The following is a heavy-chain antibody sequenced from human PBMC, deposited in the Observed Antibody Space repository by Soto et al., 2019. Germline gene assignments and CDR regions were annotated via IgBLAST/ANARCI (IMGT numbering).Heavy chain of an antibody. J-gene: IGHJ4*02. CDR2: IYYSGST. D-gene: IGHD4-17*01. CDR3: AREKDYGDSFDY. CDR1: GGSISSYY. V-gene: IGHV4-59*01. Sequence: PSETLSLTCTVSGGSISSYYWSWIRQPPGKGLEWIGYIYYSGSTNYNPSLKSRVTISVDTSKNQFSLKLSSVTAADTAVYYCAREKDYGDSFDYWVQGTLVTVSS.